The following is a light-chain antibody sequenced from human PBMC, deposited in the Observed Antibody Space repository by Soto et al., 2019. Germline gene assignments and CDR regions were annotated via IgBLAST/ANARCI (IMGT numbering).Light chain of an antibody. V-gene: IGKV1-5*01. CDR1: QNISTW. CDR2: DVS. J-gene: IGKJ1*01. Sequence: DIQMTQTPSTLSASVGDRVTITCRPSQNISTWLAWHQQKSGKAPKLLIYDVSTLESGVPSRFSGSGSGTEFSLTIRGLQPDDFAIYYCQQYNSYWKMFGQGTKVDIK. CDR3: QQYNSYWKM.